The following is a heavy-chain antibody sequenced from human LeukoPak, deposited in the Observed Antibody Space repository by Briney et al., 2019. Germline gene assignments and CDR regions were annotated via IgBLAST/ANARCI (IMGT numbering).Heavy chain of an antibody. Sequence: ASVKVSCKASGYTFTSYGISWVRQAPGQGLEWMGWISAYNGNTNYAQKLQGRVTMTTDTSTSTAYMELRSLRSDATDVYYCARERSYCSSTSCYFYGMDVWGQGTTVTVSS. V-gene: IGHV1-18*01. CDR3: ARERSYCSSTSCYFYGMDV. J-gene: IGHJ6*02. CDR1: GYTFTSYG. D-gene: IGHD2-2*01. CDR2: ISAYNGNT.